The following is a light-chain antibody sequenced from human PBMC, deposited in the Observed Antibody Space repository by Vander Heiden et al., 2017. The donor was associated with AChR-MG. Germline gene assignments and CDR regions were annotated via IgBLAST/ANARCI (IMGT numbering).Light chain of an antibody. Sequence: IVLTQSPATRSLSPGERATLSCRASQSISSYLVWYQQKPGQAPRLLIYDVSNRATGIPARFSGSGSGTDFTLTISNLEPEDFAVYHCQQRSNWPLTFGGGTKVEIK. CDR1: QSISSY. J-gene: IGKJ4*01. CDR2: DVS. CDR3: QQRSNWPLT. V-gene: IGKV3-11*01.